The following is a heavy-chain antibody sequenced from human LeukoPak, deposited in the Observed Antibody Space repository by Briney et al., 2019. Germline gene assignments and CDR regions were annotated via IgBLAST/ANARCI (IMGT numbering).Heavy chain of an antibody. CDR3: ARGYSSGWYLDY. CDR2: INAGNGNT. CDR1: GYTFTSYA. J-gene: IGHJ4*02. D-gene: IGHD6-19*01. V-gene: IGHV1-3*03. Sequence: ASVKVSCKASGYTFTSYAMHWVRQAPGQRLEWMGWINAGNGNTKYSQEFQGRVTITRDTSASTAYMELSSLRSEDMAVYYCARGYSSGWYLDYWGQGTLVTVSS.